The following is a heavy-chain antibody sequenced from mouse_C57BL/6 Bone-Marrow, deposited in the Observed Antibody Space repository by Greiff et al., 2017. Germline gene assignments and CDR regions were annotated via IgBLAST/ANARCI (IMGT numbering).Heavy chain of an antibody. CDR3: TRAHYYGSPYWYFDV. V-gene: IGHV6-6*01. CDR1: GFTFSDAW. CDR2: IRNKANNHAT. J-gene: IGHJ1*03. Sequence: EVKLMESGGGLVQPGGSMKLSCAASGFTFSDAWMDWVRQSPEKGLEWVAEIRNKANNHATYYAESVKGRFTISSDDSKSSVYLHMHCLRAEDSGIYYCTRAHYYGSPYWYFDVWGTGTTVTVSS. D-gene: IGHD1-1*01.